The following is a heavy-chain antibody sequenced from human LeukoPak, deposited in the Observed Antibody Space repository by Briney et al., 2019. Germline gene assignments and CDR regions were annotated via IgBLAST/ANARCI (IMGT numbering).Heavy chain of an antibody. J-gene: IGHJ5*02. V-gene: IGHV1-2*02. CDR2: INPNSGGI. Sequence: ASLKVSCTASGYTFAVYFIHWVRQSPGQGLVWMGWINPNSGGIKYAQKFQGRVTMTRDTSITTAYMELSRLRSDDTADYYCARDSYSDYVGDWFDPWGHGTLVTVSS. CDR3: ARDSYSDYVGDWFDP. D-gene: IGHD4-11*01. CDR1: GYTFAVYF.